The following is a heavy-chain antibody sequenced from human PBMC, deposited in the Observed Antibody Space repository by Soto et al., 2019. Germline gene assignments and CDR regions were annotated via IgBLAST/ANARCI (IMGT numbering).Heavy chain of an antibody. CDR1: GYTFTSYC. J-gene: IGHJ6*02. V-gene: IGHV1-18*04. CDR2: ISAYNGNT. CDR3: ARDSYDFWSGYYPGKVVGMDV. Sequence: ASVKVSCKASGYTFTSYCISWVLQAPVQGLEWMGWISAYNGNTNYAQKLQGRVTMTTDTSTSTAYMELRSLRSDDTAVYYCARDSYDFWSGYYPGKVVGMDVWGQGTTVTVSS. D-gene: IGHD3-3*01.